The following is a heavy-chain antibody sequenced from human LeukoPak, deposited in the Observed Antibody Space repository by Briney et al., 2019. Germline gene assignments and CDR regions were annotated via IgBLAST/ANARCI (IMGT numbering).Heavy chain of an antibody. Sequence: MPSETLSLTCSVSGGSITRYYWSWIRQTPGKGLEGIGSVSRSGKTNFNSSLKSRVTISTDTSKTTLSLRLSSVTAADTAVYYCARGRSYNEILTGYGDYYYYMDVWGKGTTVTVSS. V-gene: IGHV4-59*01. CDR1: GGSITRYY. CDR3: ARGRSYNEILTGYGDYYYYMDV. J-gene: IGHJ6*03. CDR2: VSRSGKT. D-gene: IGHD3-9*01.